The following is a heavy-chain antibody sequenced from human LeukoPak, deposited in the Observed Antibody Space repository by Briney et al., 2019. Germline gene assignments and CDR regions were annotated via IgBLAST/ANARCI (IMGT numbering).Heavy chain of an antibody. V-gene: IGHV4-59*06. Sequence: SETLSLTCAVFGGSFSNYYLHWIRQPPGKGLEWIGYIYYSGSTYYNPSLKSRVTISLDTSKNQFSLNLSSVTAADTAVYYCARGYSSSWYEDYWGQGTLVTVSS. CDR1: GGSFSNYY. CDR2: IYYSGST. CDR3: ARGYSSSWYEDY. J-gene: IGHJ4*02. D-gene: IGHD6-13*01.